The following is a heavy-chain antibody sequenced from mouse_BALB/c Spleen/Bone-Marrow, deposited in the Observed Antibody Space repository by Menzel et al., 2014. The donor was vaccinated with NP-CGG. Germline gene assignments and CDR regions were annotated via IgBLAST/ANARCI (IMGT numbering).Heavy chain of an antibody. CDR1: GYTFTDYA. J-gene: IGHJ1*02. V-gene: IGHV1-67*01. CDR3: ARRTTLQGDFDV. D-gene: IGHD2-1*01. CDR2: ISTYSGNT. Sequence: VNLVESGPELVRPGVSVKISCKGSGYTFTDYAMHWVKQSHAKSLEWIGVISTYSGNTNYNQKFKGNATMTVAKSSSTAYMELAILTPEDSANYYVARRTTLQGDFDVWEAGTTIKVSS.